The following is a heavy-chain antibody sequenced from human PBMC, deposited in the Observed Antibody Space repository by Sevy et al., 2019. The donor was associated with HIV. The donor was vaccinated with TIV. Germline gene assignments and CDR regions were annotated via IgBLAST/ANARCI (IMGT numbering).Heavy chain of an antibody. CDR1: GWSLSGYF. Sequence: SETLSLTCAVSGWSLSGYFWAWIRQTPGKGLEWIGEIDRSGSTNYNPSLGSRVIMSVDTSKNQFSMRVTSVTAADSGVYYCARRDLVAVEVPPFTVRAFGVWGQGTMVTVSS. J-gene: IGHJ3*01. V-gene: IGHV4-34*01. D-gene: IGHD2-2*01. CDR2: IDRSGST. CDR3: ARRDLVAVEVPPFTVRAFGV.